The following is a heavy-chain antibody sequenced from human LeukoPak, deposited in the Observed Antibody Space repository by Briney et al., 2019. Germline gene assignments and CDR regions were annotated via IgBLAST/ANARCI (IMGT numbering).Heavy chain of an antibody. Sequence: ASVKVSCKASGYTFTSYGISWVRQAPGQGLEWMGWISAYNGNTNYAQKLQGRVTMTTDTSTSTAYMELSSLRSEDTAVYYCAREELELHALWFDPWGQGTLVTVSS. J-gene: IGHJ5*02. CDR2: ISAYNGNT. D-gene: IGHD1-7*01. CDR3: AREELELHALWFDP. CDR1: GYTFTSYG. V-gene: IGHV1-18*01.